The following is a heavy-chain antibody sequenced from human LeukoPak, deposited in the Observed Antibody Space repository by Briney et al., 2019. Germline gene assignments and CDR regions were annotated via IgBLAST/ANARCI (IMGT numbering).Heavy chain of an antibody. D-gene: IGHD3-22*01. Sequence: GGSLRLSCAASGFTFSSYGIHWVRQAPGKGLEWVSSIFSRSESILYADSVKGRFTISRDNAKNLLYMQMDSLRVEDTAVYYCARDFFHSSESRPFDYWGQGTLVTVSS. J-gene: IGHJ4*02. V-gene: IGHV3-21*06. CDR2: IFSRSESI. CDR3: ARDFFHSSESRPFDY. CDR1: GFTFSSYG.